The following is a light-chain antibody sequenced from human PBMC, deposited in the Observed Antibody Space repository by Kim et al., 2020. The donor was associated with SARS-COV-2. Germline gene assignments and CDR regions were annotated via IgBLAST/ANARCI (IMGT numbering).Light chain of an antibody. Sequence: VPSYATGPSRGVGGSDGVPWYQLHPGIAPKPRIYEVSKRPSGVPGRFSGSKAGYTASLAGSGLQAEDEADYYCSAYAGSPHVVFGGGTQLTVL. CDR2: EVS. V-gene: IGLV2-8*01. J-gene: IGLJ2*01. CDR1: SRGVGGSDG. CDR3: SAYAGSPHVV.